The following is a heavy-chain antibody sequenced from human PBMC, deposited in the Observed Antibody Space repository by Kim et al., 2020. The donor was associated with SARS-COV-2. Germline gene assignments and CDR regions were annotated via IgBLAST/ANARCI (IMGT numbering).Heavy chain of an antibody. Sequence: GESLKISCKGSGYSFTSYWIGWVRQMPGKGLEWMGIIYPGDSDTRYSPSFQGQVTISADKSISTAYLQWSSLKASDTAMYYCARHGQYYYDSSGYYSPPAGWYFDLWGRGTLVTVSS. CDR3: ARHGQYYYDSSGYYSPPAGWYFDL. CDR2: IYPGDSDT. J-gene: IGHJ2*01. D-gene: IGHD3-22*01. CDR1: GYSFTSYW. V-gene: IGHV5-51*01.